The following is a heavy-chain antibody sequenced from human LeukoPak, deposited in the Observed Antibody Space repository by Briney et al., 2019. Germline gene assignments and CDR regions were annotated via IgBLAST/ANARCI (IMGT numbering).Heavy chain of an antibody. CDR1: GGTFISYA. V-gene: IGHV1-69*05. Sequence: ASVKVSCKASGGTFISYATSWVRQAPGQGLEWMGGIIPIFGTANYAQKFQGRVTITTDESTSTAYMELSSLRSEDTAVYYCAFSPHWDTAAFDIWGQGTMVTVSS. D-gene: IGHD5-18*01. CDR2: IIPIFGTA. J-gene: IGHJ3*02. CDR3: AFSPHWDTAAFDI.